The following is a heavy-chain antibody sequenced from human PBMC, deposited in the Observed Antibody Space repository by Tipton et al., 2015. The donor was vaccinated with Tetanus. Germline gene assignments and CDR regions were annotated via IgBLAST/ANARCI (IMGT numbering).Heavy chain of an antibody. CDR3: ASGGTLDY. D-gene: IGHD3-16*01. CDR2: ISSTTSYI. V-gene: IGHV3-21*01. Sequence: QLVQSGGGLVRPGGSLRLSCEVSGFIFRNYKMNWVRQAPGKGLEWISSISSTTSYIYYAGSVKGRFTISRDNAKNSLYLHMSSLRGEDTAVYYCASGGTLDYWGQGTMVTVSS. J-gene: IGHJ4*02. CDR1: GFIFRNYK.